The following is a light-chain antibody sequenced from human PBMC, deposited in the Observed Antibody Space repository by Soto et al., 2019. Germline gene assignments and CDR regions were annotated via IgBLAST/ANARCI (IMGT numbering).Light chain of an antibody. CDR3: QRYNSYWT. CDR2: KAS. Sequence: DIQMTQSPSTLSASVGDRVTITCRASQSISSWLAWYQQKPGKAPKLLIYKASSLESGVPSRFSGSRSETEFTLTISRLQPDDFATYYCQRYNSYWTFGQGTKVEIK. V-gene: IGKV1-5*03. CDR1: QSISSW. J-gene: IGKJ1*01.